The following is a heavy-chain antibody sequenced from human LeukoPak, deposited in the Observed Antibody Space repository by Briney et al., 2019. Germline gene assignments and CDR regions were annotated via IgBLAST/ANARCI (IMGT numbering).Heavy chain of an antibody. V-gene: IGHV1-24*01. CDR1: GYTLTELS. CDR3: ATFELELVTFFDY. D-gene: IGHD3-9*01. J-gene: IGHJ4*02. CDR2: FDPEDGET. Sequence: GASVKVSCKVSGYTLTELSMHWVRQAPGKGLEWMEGFDPEDGETIYAQKFQGRVTMTEDTSTDTAYMELSSLRSEDTAVYYCATFELELVTFFDYWGQGTLVTVSS.